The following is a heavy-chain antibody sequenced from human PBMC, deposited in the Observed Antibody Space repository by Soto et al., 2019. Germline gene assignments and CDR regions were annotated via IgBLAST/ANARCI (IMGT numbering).Heavy chain of an antibody. J-gene: IGHJ4*02. CDR2: INHRGST. V-gene: IGHV4-34*01. D-gene: IGHD4-17*01. CDR3: ARGLTTVVTQRYFDS. Sequence: QVQLQQWGAGLLKPSETLSLTCAVYGGSFSGYYWSWIRQPPGKGLEWIGDINHRGSTKYNPSLKSRVTISVHTSTNQFSLKLSSVTAADTAVYYCARGLTTVVTQRYFDSWGQGTLVTVSS. CDR1: GGSFSGYY.